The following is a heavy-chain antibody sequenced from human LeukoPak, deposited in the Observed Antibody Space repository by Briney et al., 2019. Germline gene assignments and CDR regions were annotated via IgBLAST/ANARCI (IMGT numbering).Heavy chain of an antibody. D-gene: IGHD3-9*01. CDR3: ARRGYDILTGFDYFDY. CDR1: GYSIRSGYY. J-gene: IGHJ4*02. V-gene: IGHV4-38-2*01. Sequence: SETLSLTCAVSGYSIRSGYYWAWIRQPPGKGLEWIGSIYYSGSTYYNPSLKSRVTISVDTSKNQFSLKLSSVTAADTAVYYCARRGYDILTGFDYFDYWGQGTLVTVSS. CDR2: IYYSGST.